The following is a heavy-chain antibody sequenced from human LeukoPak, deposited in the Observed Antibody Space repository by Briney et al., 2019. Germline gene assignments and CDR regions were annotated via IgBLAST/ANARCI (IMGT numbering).Heavy chain of an antibody. D-gene: IGHD6-19*01. J-gene: IGHJ3*02. CDR2: IYYSGST. CDR1: GGSISSYY. Sequence: PSETLSLTCTVSGGSISSYYWSWIRQPPGKGLEWIGYIYYSGSTDYNPSLKSRVTISVDTSKNQFSLKLSSVTAADTAVYYCARSGRAVAAFDIWGQGTMVTVSS. CDR3: ARSGRAVAAFDI. V-gene: IGHV4-59*01.